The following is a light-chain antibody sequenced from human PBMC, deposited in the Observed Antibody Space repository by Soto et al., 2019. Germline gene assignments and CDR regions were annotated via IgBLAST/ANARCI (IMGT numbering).Light chain of an antibody. Sequence: QSVLTQPPSVSAAPGQKVSISCSGSSSNIENNYVSWYQQLPGTAPKLLIYDNNKRPSGIPDRFSGSKSGTSATLGITGLQTGDEADYYCGTLDITLNGVVFGGGTKLTV. J-gene: IGLJ3*02. V-gene: IGLV1-51*01. CDR3: GTLDITLNGVV. CDR2: DNN. CDR1: SSNIENNY.